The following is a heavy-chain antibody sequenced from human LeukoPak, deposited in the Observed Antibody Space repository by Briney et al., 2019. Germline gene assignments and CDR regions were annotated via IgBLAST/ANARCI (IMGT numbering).Heavy chain of an antibody. CDR2: INPNSGGT. V-gene: IGHV1-2*02. CDR1: GYTFTGYY. CDR3: ARGVDTAMVTTDY. J-gene: IGHJ4*02. D-gene: IGHD5-18*01. Sequence: ASVKVSCKASGYTFTGYYMHWVRQAPGQGLEWMGWINPNSGGTNYAQKFQGRVTMTRDTSISTAYMELSRLRSDDTAVYYCARGVDTAMVTTDYWGQGTLVTVSS.